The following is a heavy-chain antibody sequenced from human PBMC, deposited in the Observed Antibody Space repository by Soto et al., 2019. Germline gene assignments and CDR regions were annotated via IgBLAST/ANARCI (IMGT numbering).Heavy chain of an antibody. V-gene: IGHV3-23*01. J-gene: IGHJ3*02. Sequence: GGPLRLSCAASGFAFSSHPMSWVRQAPEKGLEWVAGISDGGDLTYNADSVRGRFTISRDNSRNTLYLQMNSLRAEDTAVYYCARRVIGSSRAFDIWGQGTMVT. D-gene: IGHD3-10*01. CDR2: ISDGGDLT. CDR3: ARRVIGSSRAFDI. CDR1: GFAFSSHP.